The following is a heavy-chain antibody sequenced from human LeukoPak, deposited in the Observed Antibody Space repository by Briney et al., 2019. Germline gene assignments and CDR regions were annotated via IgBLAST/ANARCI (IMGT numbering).Heavy chain of an antibody. V-gene: IGHV3-23*01. Sequence: PGGSLRLSCAASGFTFSSYAMSWVRQAPGKGLEWVSAISGSGGSTYYADSVKGRFTISRDNSKNTLYLQMNSLRAEDTAVYYCAKDYYDSSGYYYGYDAFDIWGQGTMVTVSS. J-gene: IGHJ3*02. CDR2: ISGSGGST. CDR1: GFTFSSYA. CDR3: AKDYYDSSGYYYGYDAFDI. D-gene: IGHD3-22*01.